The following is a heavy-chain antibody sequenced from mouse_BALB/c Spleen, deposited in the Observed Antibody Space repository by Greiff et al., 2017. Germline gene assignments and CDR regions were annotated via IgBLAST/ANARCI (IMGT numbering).Heavy chain of an antibody. CDR1: GFSLTGYG. Sequence: VQLQQSGPGLVAPSQSLSITCTVSGFSLTGYGVNWVRQPPGKGLEWLGMIWGDGSTDYNSALKSRLSISKDNSKSQVFLKMNSLQTDDTARYYCARDSFSYYDYEDYAMDYWGQGTSVTVSS. J-gene: IGHJ4*01. CDR3: ARDSFSYYDYEDYAMDY. D-gene: IGHD2-4*01. CDR2: IWGDGST. V-gene: IGHV2-6-7*01.